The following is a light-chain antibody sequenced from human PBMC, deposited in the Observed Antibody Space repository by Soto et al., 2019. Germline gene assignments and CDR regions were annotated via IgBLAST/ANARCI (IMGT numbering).Light chain of an antibody. CDR3: SSYTSSRTRV. J-gene: IGLJ1*01. V-gene: IGLV2-14*01. CDR1: SSDVGGYNY. Sequence: QSALTQPASVSGSPGQSITISCTGTSSDVGGYNYVSWYQQHPGKAPKLMIYDVSNRPSGVSNRFSGSKSGNTASLTISGLQVEDEADYYCSSYTSSRTRVFGTGTKLTV. CDR2: DVS.